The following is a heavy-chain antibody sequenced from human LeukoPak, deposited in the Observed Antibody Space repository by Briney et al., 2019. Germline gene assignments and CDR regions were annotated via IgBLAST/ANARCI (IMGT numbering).Heavy chain of an antibody. V-gene: IGHV3-7*03. Sequence: GGPLRLSCAASGFTFSLYWMNWVRRAPGKGLEWVANIKQDGSEKNYVDSVKGRFTISRDNAKNSLYLQMNNLRVEDTAMYYCAGGTGFIIKDWGQGTLVTVSS. CDR3: AGGTGFIIKD. J-gene: IGHJ4*02. CDR1: GFTFSLYW. CDR2: IKQDGSEK. D-gene: IGHD3-9*01.